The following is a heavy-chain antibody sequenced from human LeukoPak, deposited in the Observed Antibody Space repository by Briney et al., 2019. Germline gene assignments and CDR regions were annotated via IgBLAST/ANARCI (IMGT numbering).Heavy chain of an antibody. Sequence: GRSLRLSCAASGFPFSRYAVHWVRQAPGKGLEWVALRSHDGGIEDYADSVKGRFTISRDNSRNTLYLQMNSLKPEDTAVYYCASSNEFYYDTSTYVDYWGQGTLVTVSS. CDR1: GFPFSRYA. CDR2: RSHDGGIE. CDR3: ASSNEFYYDTSTYVDY. J-gene: IGHJ4*02. D-gene: IGHD3-22*01. V-gene: IGHV3-30-3*01.